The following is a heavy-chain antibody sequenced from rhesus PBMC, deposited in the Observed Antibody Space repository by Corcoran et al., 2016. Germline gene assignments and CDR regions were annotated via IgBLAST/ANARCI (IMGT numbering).Heavy chain of an antibody. J-gene: IGHJ4*01. CDR2: IYGSRSST. Sequence: QLQLQESGPGLVKPSETLSVTCAVSGGSISSSYWSWIRQAPGKGLEWIGYIYGSRSSTNYNPSLKSRVTLSVDPSKNQLSLKLSSVTTADTAVYYCAREGEYCSSTYCSSSYYFDYWGQGVLVTVSS. D-gene: IGHD2-15*01. CDR3: AREGEYCSSTYCSSSYYFDY. V-gene: IGHV4-169*02. CDR1: GGSISSSY.